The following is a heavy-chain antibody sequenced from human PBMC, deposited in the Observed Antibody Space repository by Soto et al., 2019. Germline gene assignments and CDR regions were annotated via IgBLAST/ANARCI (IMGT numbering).Heavy chain of an antibody. V-gene: IGHV3-15*05. CDR3: ITLIPNGKWELGP. Sequence: GGSLRLSCTASGIIFSNTWINWVRQAPGKGLEWVGRIKSNTDGGTTDYATPVKGRFALSRDDSKRTLYVQMNSLKTEDTAIYYCITLIPNGKWELGPWGQGTQVTVSS. CDR2: IKSNTDGGTT. J-gene: IGHJ5*02. D-gene: IGHD1-26*01. CDR1: GIIFSNTW.